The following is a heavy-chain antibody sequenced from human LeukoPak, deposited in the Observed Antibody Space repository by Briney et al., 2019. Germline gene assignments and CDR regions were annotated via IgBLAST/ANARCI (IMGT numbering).Heavy chain of an antibody. J-gene: IGHJ4*02. CDR2: INHSGST. V-gene: IGHV4-34*01. D-gene: IGHD6-19*01. Sequence: SETLSLTCAVYGGSFSGYYWSWIRQPPGKGLEWIGEINHSGSTNYNPSLKSRVTISVDTSKNQFSLKLGSVTAADTAVYYCARVGTAVAGYLIDYWGQGTLVTVSS. CDR1: GGSFSGYY. CDR3: ARVGTAVAGYLIDY.